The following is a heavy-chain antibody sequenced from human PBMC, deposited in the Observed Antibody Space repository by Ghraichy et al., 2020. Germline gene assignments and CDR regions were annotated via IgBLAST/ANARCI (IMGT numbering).Heavy chain of an antibody. J-gene: IGHJ4*02. CDR2: ISDSGGST. CDR3: AQDPALFA. V-gene: IGHV3-23*01. Sequence: GGSLRLSCAASGFTFSKYGMSWVRQAPGKGLEWVSGISDSGGSTYYADSVKGRFTISRDNSKNTLYLQMNSLRAEDTALYYCAQDPALFARGQGTLVTVSS. CDR1: GFTFSKYG.